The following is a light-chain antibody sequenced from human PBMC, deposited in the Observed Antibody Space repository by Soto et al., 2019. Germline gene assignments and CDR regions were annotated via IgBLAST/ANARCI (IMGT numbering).Light chain of an antibody. CDR2: AAS. Sequence: DIQMTQSPSSLSTSVGDRVTITCRASQPISNYLNWYQQKPGKAPKLLIYAASSLRSGVPSRFSGSGSGTDFTLAISNLQPEDFATYYCQQGYSTPLTFGGGTKVEIK. CDR1: QPISNY. CDR3: QQGYSTPLT. V-gene: IGKV1-39*01. J-gene: IGKJ4*01.